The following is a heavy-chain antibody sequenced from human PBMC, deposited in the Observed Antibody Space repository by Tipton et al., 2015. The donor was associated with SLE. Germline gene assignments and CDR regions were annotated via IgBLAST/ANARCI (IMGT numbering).Heavy chain of an antibody. D-gene: IGHD4/OR15-4a*01. V-gene: IGHV4-4*07. CDR1: GGFISTDY. J-gene: IGHJ4*02. CDR3: ARVSSGTNYAIES. CDR2: IYTTGST. Sequence: TLSLTCSLSGGFISTDYWSWIRQPAGKGLEWIGHIYTTGSTNYSPSLKSRVTISFDTSETQFSLKLASVTIADTAVYYCARVSSGTNYAIESWGQGTLVTVSS.